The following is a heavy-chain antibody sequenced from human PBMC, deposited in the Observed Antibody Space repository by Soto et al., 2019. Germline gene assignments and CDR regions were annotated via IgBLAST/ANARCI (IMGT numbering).Heavy chain of an antibody. J-gene: IGHJ3*02. CDR2: ISSSSSYI. D-gene: IGHD3-3*01. CDR3: ARDRSTIYAFDI. V-gene: IGHV3-21*01. Sequence: SLRLSCAASGFTFSSYNMNWVRQAPGKGLEWVSSISSSSSYIYYADSVKGRFTISRDNSKNTLYLQMNSLRAEDTAVYYCARDRSTIYAFDIWGQGTMVTVSS. CDR1: GFTFSSYN.